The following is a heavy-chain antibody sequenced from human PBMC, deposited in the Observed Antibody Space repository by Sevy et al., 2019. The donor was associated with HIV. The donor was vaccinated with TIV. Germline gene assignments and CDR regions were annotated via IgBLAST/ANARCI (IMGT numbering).Heavy chain of an antibody. J-gene: IGHJ4*02. CDR2: ISYDGSNK. D-gene: IGHD3-22*01. CDR1: GFTFSSYA. Sequence: GGSLRLSCAASGFTFSSYAILWVRQAPGKGLEWVAVISYDGSNKYYADSVKGRFTISRDNSKNTLYLQMNSLRAEDTAVYYCARGSGYFDYWGQGTLVTVSS. V-gene: IGHV3-30-3*01. CDR3: ARGSGYFDY.